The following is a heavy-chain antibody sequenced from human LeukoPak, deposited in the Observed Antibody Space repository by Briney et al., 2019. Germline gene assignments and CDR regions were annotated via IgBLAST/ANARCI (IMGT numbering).Heavy chain of an antibody. CDR2: IRYDGSNK. D-gene: IGHD6-13*01. J-gene: IGHJ5*02. CDR3: AKDASSWNYNWFDP. V-gene: IGHV3-30*02. Sequence: GGSLRLSCAASGFTFSSYGMHWVRQAPGKGLEWVAFIRYDGSNKYYADSVKGRFTISRDNSKNTLYLQMNSLRAEDTAVYYCAKDASSWNYNWFDPWGQGTLVTVSS. CDR1: GFTFSSYG.